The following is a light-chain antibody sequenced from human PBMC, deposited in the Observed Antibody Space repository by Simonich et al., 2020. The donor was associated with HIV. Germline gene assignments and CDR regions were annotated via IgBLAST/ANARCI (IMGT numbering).Light chain of an antibody. J-gene: IGKJ5*01. V-gene: IGKV1-5*03. Sequence: DIQMTQSPSTLSASVGDRVTITCRASQSISTWLAWYQQKPGKAPKLLIYQAASLESGVQSRFSGSGSVTEFTLTVSSLQPDDFATYYCQQYNTFPLTFGQGTRLEIK. CDR3: QQYNTFPLT. CDR2: QAA. CDR1: QSISTW.